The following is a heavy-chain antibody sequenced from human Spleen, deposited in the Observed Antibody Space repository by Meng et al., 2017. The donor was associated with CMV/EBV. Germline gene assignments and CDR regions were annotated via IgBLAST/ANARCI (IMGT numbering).Heavy chain of an antibody. Sequence: GGSLRLSCAASGFTSSSYAMSWVRQAPGKGLEWVSYISSSGSTIYYADSVKGRFTISRDNAKNSLYLQMNSLRAEDTAVYYCARCLRLEHTNFDYWGQGTLVTVSS. V-gene: IGHV3-48*03. D-gene: IGHD1/OR15-1a*01. CDR2: ISSSGSTI. CDR1: GFTSSSYA. J-gene: IGHJ4*02. CDR3: ARCLRLEHTNFDY.